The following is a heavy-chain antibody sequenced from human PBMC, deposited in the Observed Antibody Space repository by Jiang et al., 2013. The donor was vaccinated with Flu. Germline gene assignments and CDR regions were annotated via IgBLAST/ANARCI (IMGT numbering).Heavy chain of an antibody. V-gene: IGHV1-46*01. D-gene: IGHD3-22*01. J-gene: IGHJ4*02. Sequence: SVKVSCKASGYTFTSHYMHWVRQAPGQGLEWMGIINPSSGSTIYAQKFQGRVTMTRDTSTSTVYMELSSLRSEDTAVYYCARAALYPYYFDSSGYYYDYWGQGTLVTVSS. CDR2: INPSSGST. CDR3: ARAALYPYYFDSSGYYYDY. CDR1: GYTFTSHY.